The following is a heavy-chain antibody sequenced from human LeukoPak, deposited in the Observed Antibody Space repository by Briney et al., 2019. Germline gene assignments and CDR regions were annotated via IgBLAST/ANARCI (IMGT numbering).Heavy chain of an antibody. D-gene: IGHD3-10*01. Sequence: PGGSLRLSCAGSGFTLSSYWMHWVRQGPGKGLVWVSRIYSEGSRTTYADSVRGRFTISGDNAKNTLYLQMNSLRADDTAVYYCARVYQGVSLFDGIDYWGQGTLVTVSS. CDR2: IYSEGSRT. CDR3: ARVYQGVSLFDGIDY. CDR1: GFTLSSYW. V-gene: IGHV3-74*01. J-gene: IGHJ4*02.